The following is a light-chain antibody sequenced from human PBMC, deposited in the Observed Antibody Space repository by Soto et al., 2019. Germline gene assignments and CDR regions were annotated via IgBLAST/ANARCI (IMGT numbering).Light chain of an antibody. V-gene: IGKV4-1*01. CDR3: QQYYSTMYT. CDR2: WAS. J-gene: IGKJ2*01. CDR1: QSVLYSSNNRDP. Sequence: DIVMTQSPDSLAVSLGERATINCKSSQSVLYSSNNRDPLAWYQQKPGLPPKLLIYWASIRASGVPDRFSGGGSGTDFTLTISSLQAEDVAVYYCQQYYSTMYTFGQGTKLEIK.